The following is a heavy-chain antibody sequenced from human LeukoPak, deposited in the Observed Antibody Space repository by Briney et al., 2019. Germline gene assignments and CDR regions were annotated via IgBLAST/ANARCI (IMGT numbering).Heavy chain of an antibody. Sequence: PSETLSLTCAVYGGSSSGYYGSWVRQPPGKGLEWNGEFNHSGSTNNNRTLKSRDTISVDTSKTQFSLTLSSVTAADTAVYYCARVHITMVRGVIITYYFDYWGQGTLVTVSS. CDR3: ARVHITMVRGVIITYYFDY. CDR1: GGSSSGYY. V-gene: IGHV4-34*04. J-gene: IGHJ4*02. CDR2: FNHSGST. D-gene: IGHD3-10*01.